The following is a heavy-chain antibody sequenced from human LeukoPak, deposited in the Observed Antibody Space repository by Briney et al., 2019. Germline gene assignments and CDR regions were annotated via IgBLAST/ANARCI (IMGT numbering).Heavy chain of an antibody. V-gene: IGHV1-69*05. J-gene: IGHJ4*02. CDR2: IIPIFGTA. D-gene: IGHD1-1*01. CDR1: GGTFSSYA. Sequence: SVKVSCKASGGTFSSYAISWVRQAPGQGLEWMGGIIPIFGTANYAQKFQGRVTITTDESTSTAYMELSSLRSEDTAVYYCARFGNWNDLHDDYWGQGTLVTVSS. CDR3: ARFGNWNDLHDDY.